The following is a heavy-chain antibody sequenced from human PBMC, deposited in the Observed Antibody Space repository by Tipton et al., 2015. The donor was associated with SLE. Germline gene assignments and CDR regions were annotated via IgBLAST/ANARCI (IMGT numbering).Heavy chain of an antibody. J-gene: IGHJ4*02. D-gene: IGHD3-3*01. CDR1: GFTVSSKY. V-gene: IGHV3-53*04. CDR3: AREDYDFWSGSSGSFDY. CDR2: IYSGGST. Sequence: VQLVQSGGGLVQPGGSLRLSCAASGFTVSSKYMSWVRQAPGKGLEWVSVIYSGGSTYYADSVKGRFTISRHNSKNMLYLQMNSPRAEDTAVYYCAREDYDFWSGSSGSFDYWGQGTLVTVSS.